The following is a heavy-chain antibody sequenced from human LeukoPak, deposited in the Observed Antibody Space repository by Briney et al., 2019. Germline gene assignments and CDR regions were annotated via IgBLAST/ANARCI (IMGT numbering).Heavy chain of an antibody. CDR3: AKIGYYDILTGYYTYYYGMDV. D-gene: IGHD3-9*01. J-gene: IGHJ6*02. V-gene: IGHV3-23*01. CDR1: GFTFSSYA. Sequence: GGSLRLSCAASGFTFSSYAMSWVRQAPGKGLEWVSAISGSGGSTYYADSVKGRFTISRDNSKNTLYLQMNSLRAEDTAVYYCAKIGYYDILTGYYTYYYGMDVWGQGTTVTVSS. CDR2: ISGSGGST.